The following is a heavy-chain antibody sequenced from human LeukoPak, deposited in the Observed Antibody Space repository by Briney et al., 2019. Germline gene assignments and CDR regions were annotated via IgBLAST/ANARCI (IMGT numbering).Heavy chain of an antibody. Sequence: PSETLSLTCTVSGGSISSYYWSWIRQPPGKGLEWIGHIYYSGSTNYNPSLKSRVTISVDTSKKQFSLKLSSVTAADTAVYYCARGPYSSSVRAFDIWGQGTMVTVSS. CDR2: IYYSGST. CDR1: GGSISSYY. CDR3: ARGPYSSSVRAFDI. J-gene: IGHJ3*02. D-gene: IGHD6-6*01. V-gene: IGHV4-59*01.